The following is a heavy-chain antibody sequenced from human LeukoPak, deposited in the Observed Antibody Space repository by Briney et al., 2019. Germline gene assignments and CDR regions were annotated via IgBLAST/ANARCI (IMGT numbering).Heavy chain of an antibody. Sequence: SETLSLTCTVSGDSISSSSYYWAWIRQPPGKGLAWIGSIYYSGSTSYNPSLKSRVTISVDTSKNQFSLKLSSVTAADTAVYYCARNYSGTYGDAFDIWGQGTMVTVSS. CDR1: GDSISSSSYY. CDR2: IYYSGST. V-gene: IGHV4-39*01. CDR3: ARNYSGTYGDAFDI. D-gene: IGHD1-26*01. J-gene: IGHJ3*02.